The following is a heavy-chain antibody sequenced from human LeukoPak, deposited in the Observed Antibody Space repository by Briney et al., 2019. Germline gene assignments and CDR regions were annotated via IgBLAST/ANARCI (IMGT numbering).Heavy chain of an antibody. CDR1: GGTFSSYA. J-gene: IGHJ2*01. CDR3: ASHLPGGGDCYSCGYFDL. D-gene: IGHD2-21*02. Sequence: SVKVSCKASGGTFSSYAISWVRQAPGQGLEWMGRIIPILGIANYAQKFQGRVTITADKSTSTAYMELSSLRSEDTAVYYCASHLPGGGDCYSCGYFDLWGRGTLVTVSS. V-gene: IGHV1-69*04. CDR2: IIPILGIA.